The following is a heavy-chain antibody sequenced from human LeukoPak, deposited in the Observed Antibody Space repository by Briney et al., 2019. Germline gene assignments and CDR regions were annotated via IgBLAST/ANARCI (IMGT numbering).Heavy chain of an antibody. CDR1: GFTFSDYG. V-gene: IGHV3-74*01. Sequence: GGSLRLSCAASGFTFSDYGMHWVRQAPGKGLVWVSRINSDGSSTSYADSVKGRFTISRDNAKNTLYLQMNSLRAEDTAVYYCARVLLWFGDLYGMDVWGQGTTVTVSS. J-gene: IGHJ6*02. CDR3: ARVLLWFGDLYGMDV. D-gene: IGHD3-10*01. CDR2: INSDGSST.